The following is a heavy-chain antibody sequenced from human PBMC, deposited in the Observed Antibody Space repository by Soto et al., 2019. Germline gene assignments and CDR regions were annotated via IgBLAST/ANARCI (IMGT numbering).Heavy chain of an antibody. J-gene: IGHJ4*02. V-gene: IGHV3-15*07. CDR3: RSGYDY. CDR1: GFNVNNAW. CDR2: IKSKNDGGTT. Sequence: EVQLVASGGGLVKPGGSLRLSCAVSGFNVNNAWMKWVRQAPGKGLEWVGRIKSKNDGGTTDYAAPVKGRFTISRDDSKNTVYLQMDSLKSEDTAVYDCRSGYDYWGQGTLVTVSS. D-gene: IGHD3-22*01.